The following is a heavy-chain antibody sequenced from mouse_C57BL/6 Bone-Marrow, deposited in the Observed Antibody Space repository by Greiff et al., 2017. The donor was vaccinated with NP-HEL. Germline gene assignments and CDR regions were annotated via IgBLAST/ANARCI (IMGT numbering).Heavy chain of an antibody. CDR2: IDPEDGET. CDR3: AHIPLYSAMDY. CDR1: GFNIKDYY. J-gene: IGHJ4*01. Sequence: EVQLQQSGAELVKPGASVKLSCTASGFNIKDYYMHWVKQRTEQGLEWIGRIDPEDGETKYAPKFKGKATITADTPSNTAYLQLSGLTSEDTAVYYCAHIPLYSAMDYWGQGTSVTVSS. V-gene: IGHV14-2*01.